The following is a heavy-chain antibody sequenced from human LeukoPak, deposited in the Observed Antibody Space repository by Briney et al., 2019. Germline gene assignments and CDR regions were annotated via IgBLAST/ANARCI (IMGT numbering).Heavy chain of an antibody. CDR2: ISSSRGYT. CDR1: GFTFSDYY. D-gene: IGHD5-12*01. V-gene: IGHV3-11*06. CDR3: ARSTSAFDSPFDL. J-gene: IGHJ4*02. Sequence: GGSLRLSCAASGFTFSDYYMNWIRQAPGKGLEWVSYISSSRGYTKYADSVKGRFTISRDNAENSLYLQMSSLRAEDTAVYYCARSTSAFDSPFDLWGQGTLVTVSS.